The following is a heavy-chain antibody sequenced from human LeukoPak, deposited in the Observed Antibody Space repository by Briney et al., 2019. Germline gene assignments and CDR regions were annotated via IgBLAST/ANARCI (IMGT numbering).Heavy chain of an antibody. J-gene: IGHJ5*02. Sequence: WIRQPPGKGLEWIGSIYYSGSTYYNPSLKSRVTISVDTSKNQFSLKLSSVTAADTAVYYCARSVVTPDHWGQGTLVTVSS. CDR3: ARSVVTPDH. V-gene: IGHV4-39*01. D-gene: IGHD2-21*02. CDR2: IYYSGST.